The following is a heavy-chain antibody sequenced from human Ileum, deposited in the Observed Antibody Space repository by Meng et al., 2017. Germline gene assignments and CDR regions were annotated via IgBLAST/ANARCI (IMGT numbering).Heavy chain of an antibody. Sequence: QVQLQQWGAGLLKPSETLSPTCAVYGGSFSGYYWSWIRQPPGKGLEWIGEINHSGSTNYNPSLKSRVTISVDTSKNQFSLKLSSVTAADTAVYYCARTRRGSSGWYMGYWGQGTLVTVSS. CDR1: GGSFSGYY. D-gene: IGHD6-19*01. V-gene: IGHV4-34*01. CDR2: INHSGST. CDR3: ARTRRGSSGWYMGY. J-gene: IGHJ4*02.